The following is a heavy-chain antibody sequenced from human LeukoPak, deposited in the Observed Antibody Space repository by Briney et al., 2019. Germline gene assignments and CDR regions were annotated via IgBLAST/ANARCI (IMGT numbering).Heavy chain of an antibody. V-gene: IGHV4-61*02. J-gene: IGHJ5*02. Sequence: SETLSLTCTVSGGSISSVNFYWSWIRQPAGEGLEWIGRIYTSGSTNYNPSLKSRVTISVDTSKNQFSLKLSSVTAADTAVYYCARAACSSTSCHTGWFDPWGQGTLVSVSS. CDR2: IYTSGST. CDR1: GGSISSVNFY. CDR3: ARAACSSTSCHTGWFDP. D-gene: IGHD2-2*02.